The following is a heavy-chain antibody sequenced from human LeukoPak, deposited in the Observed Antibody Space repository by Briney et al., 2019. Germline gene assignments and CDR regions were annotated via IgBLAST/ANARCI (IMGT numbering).Heavy chain of an antibody. J-gene: IGHJ4*02. CDR1: GFTFSNYA. V-gene: IGHV3-23*01. CDR2: ISGSGGGT. Sequence: GGSLRLSCAASGFTFSNYAMNWVRQAPGKGLGWVSVISGSGGGTYYADSVKGRFTISRDNSKNTLYVQMNSLRVDDTAVYYCAKGLGDSIGYYARPVDYWGQGTLVTVSS. D-gene: IGHD3-22*01. CDR3: AKGLGDSIGYYARPVDY.